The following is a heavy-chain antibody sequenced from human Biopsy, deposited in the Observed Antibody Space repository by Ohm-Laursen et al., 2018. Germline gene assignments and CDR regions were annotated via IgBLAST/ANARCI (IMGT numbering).Heavy chain of an antibody. J-gene: IGHJ6*02. V-gene: IGHV4-34*01. CDR2: INHSGRT. CDR1: GESFNGYY. Sequence: SDTLSLTCAVYGESFNGYYWSWIRQTPGKGLEWIGEINHSGRTNYNPSLKSRVTISVDRSNNQFSLKLRSVTAADTAVYYCVRGVDYYDPYHYYALDVWGQGTTVTVSS. D-gene: IGHD3-22*01. CDR3: VRGVDYYDPYHYYALDV.